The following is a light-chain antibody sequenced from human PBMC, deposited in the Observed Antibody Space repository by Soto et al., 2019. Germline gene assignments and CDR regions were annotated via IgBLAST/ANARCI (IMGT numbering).Light chain of an antibody. CDR1: QGIGDT. CDR3: QPYNNWPLT. V-gene: IGKV3-15*01. CDR2: DTS. Sequence: DRVMTQSPDTLSASPGERVSLSCRANQGIGDTLAWYQHKPGHTPRLLIYDTSTRATGVPARFSGSRSGPEFTLTINSLQSEDFAIYYCQPYNNWPLTFGGGTKVDIK. J-gene: IGKJ4*01.